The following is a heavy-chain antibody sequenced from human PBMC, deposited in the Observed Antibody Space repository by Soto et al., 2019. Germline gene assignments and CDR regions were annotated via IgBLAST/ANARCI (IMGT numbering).Heavy chain of an antibody. Sequence: GGSPRLSCAASGFTVTNNYMSWVRQAPGKGLEWVSALFSGGSAYYADSVKGRFTISRDNSMNTLYLQMNSLRAEDTAVYYCATPSGGYWGQGTLVTVSS. D-gene: IGHD3-10*01. V-gene: IGHV3-66*01. CDR2: LFSGGSA. J-gene: IGHJ4*02. CDR1: GFTVTNNY. CDR3: ATPSGGY.